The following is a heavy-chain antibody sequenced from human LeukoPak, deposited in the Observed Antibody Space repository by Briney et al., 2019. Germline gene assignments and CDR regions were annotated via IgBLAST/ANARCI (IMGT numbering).Heavy chain of an antibody. V-gene: IGHV4-34*01. CDR1: GGSFSGYY. CDR3: ARGVLGGLLWFGELSDWFDP. Sequence: PSETLSLTCAVYGGSFSGYYWSWIRQPPGKGLEWIGEINHSGSTNYNPSLKSRVTIPVDTSKNQFSLKLSSVTAADTAVYYCARGVLGGLLWFGELSDWFDPWGQGTLVTVSS. D-gene: IGHD3-10*01. CDR2: INHSGST. J-gene: IGHJ5*02.